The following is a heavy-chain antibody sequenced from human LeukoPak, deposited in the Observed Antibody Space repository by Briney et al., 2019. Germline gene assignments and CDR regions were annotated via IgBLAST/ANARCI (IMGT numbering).Heavy chain of an antibody. CDR2: IYYSGST. CDR3: ARASTHYYDTSGYRD. D-gene: IGHD3-22*01. CDR1: GGSISSDY. Sequence: SETLSLTCTVSGGSISSDYWSWIRQPPGKGLEWIGFIYYSGSTNYNPSLKSRVTISVDTSKNQFSLKLSSVTAADTAVYYCARASTHYYDTSGYRDWGQGTLVTVSS. V-gene: IGHV4-59*01. J-gene: IGHJ4*02.